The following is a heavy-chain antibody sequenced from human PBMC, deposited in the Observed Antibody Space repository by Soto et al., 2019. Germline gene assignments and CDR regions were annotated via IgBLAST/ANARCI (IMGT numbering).Heavy chain of an antibody. Sequence: ASVEVSWKASGESFNSYYMHWVRQAHGQGLEWMGIINPSGGSTSYAQKFQGRVTMTRDTSTSTVYMELNSLRAEDTAVYYCARDITVGDPVPGHWFDPWGQGTLVTVSS. CDR1: GESFNSYY. CDR3: ARDITVGDPVPGHWFDP. D-gene: IGHD4-4*01. V-gene: IGHV1-46*02. J-gene: IGHJ5*02. CDR2: INPSGGST.